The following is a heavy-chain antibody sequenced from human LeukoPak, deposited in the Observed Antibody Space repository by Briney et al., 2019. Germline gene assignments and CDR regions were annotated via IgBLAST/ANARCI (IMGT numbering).Heavy chain of an antibody. CDR2: ISGSGDNT. D-gene: IGHD1-26*01. J-gene: IGHJ1*01. Sequence: GGSLRLSCAASGFTFSSYAMNWVRQAPGKGLEWISSISGSGDNTYYADSVKGRFTISRDNSKNTLYLQMNSLRAEDTAVYYCAKDIVGGNGFQHWGQGTLVTVSS. CDR3: AKDIVGGNGFQH. CDR1: GFTFSSYA. V-gene: IGHV3-23*01.